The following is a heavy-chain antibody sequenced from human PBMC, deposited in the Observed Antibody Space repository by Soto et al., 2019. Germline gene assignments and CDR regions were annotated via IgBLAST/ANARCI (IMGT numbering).Heavy chain of an antibody. CDR2: IIPIFGTA. Sequence: QVQLVQSGAEVKKPGSSVKVSCKASGGTFSSYAISWVRQAPGQGLEWMGGIIPIFGTANYAQKFQGRVTITADESTSTAYMELRSLRSEDTAVYYCARVRGTAAAEGYYYYGMDVWGQGTTVTVSS. V-gene: IGHV1-69*01. CDR1: GGTFSSYA. D-gene: IGHD2-2*01. J-gene: IGHJ6*02. CDR3: ARVRGTAAAEGYYYYGMDV.